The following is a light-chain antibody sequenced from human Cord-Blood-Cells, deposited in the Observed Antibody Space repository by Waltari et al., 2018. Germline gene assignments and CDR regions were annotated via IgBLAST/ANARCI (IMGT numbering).Light chain of an antibody. CDR3: CSYAGSSTSYVV. J-gene: IGLJ2*01. CDR1: SSDVGSYNL. Sequence: QSALTQPASVSGSPGQSITISCTGTSSDVGSYNLVSWYQKHPGKDPKLMIYEGSKRPSGVSNRFSGSKSGNTASLTISGLQAEDEADYYCCSYAGSSTSYVVFGGGTKLTVL. CDR2: EGS. V-gene: IGLV2-23*01.